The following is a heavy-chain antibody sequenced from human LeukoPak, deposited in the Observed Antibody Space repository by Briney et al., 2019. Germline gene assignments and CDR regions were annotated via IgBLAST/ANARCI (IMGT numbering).Heavy chain of an antibody. J-gene: IGHJ5*02. Sequence: GASVKVSCKASGYIFINYVINWVRQAPGQGLEWMGGIIPIFDSANYAQKFQGRVTIIADESTSTAYMELGSLKSEDTAIYYCAREGDDYGFWFDPWGQGTLVTVSS. CDR1: GYIFINYV. D-gene: IGHD4-17*01. V-gene: IGHV1-69*13. CDR3: AREGDDYGFWFDP. CDR2: IIPIFDSA.